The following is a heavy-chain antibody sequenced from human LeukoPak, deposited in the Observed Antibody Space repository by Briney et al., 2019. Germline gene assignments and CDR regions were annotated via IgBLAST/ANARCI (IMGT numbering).Heavy chain of an antibody. J-gene: IGHJ4*02. CDR1: GFTVSSNY. CDR3: AKDYGWNGIVGAATGFDF. D-gene: IGHD1-26*01. V-gene: IGHV3-30*02. CDR2: IWYDGSKT. Sequence: PGGSLRLSCAASGFTVSSNYMSWVRQAPDKGLEWVALIWYDGSKTYYADSVKGRFTISRDNSKNTLYLEMNSLRAEDTAVYYCAKDYGWNGIVGAATGFDFWGQGTLVAVSS.